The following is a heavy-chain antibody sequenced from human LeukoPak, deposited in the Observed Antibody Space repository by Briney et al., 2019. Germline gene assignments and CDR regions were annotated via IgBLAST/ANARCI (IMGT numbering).Heavy chain of an antibody. CDR1: GFTFSSYG. Sequence: GGTLRLSCAASGFTFSSYGMSWVRQAPGKGLEWVSAISGSGGTTYYADSVKGRFTISRDNSKNTLHLQMSSLRAEDTAVYYCAKLILTGYFGFDYWGQGTLVTVSS. J-gene: IGHJ4*02. V-gene: IGHV3-23*01. D-gene: IGHD3-9*01. CDR3: AKLILTGYFGFDY. CDR2: ISGSGGTT.